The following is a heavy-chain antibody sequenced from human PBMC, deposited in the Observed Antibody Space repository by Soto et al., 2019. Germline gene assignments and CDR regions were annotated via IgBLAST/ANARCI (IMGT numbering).Heavy chain of an antibody. J-gene: IGHJ6*03. CDR1: GFTFSSYG. CDR3: ARSEGLGYCTNGVCYKYYYYMDV. V-gene: IGHV3-33*01. CDR2: IWYDGSNK. D-gene: IGHD2-8*01. Sequence: GGSLRLSCAASGFTFSSYGMHWVRQAPGKGLEWVAVIWYDGSNKYYADSVKGRFTISRDNSKNTLYLQMNSLRAEDTAVYYCARSEGLGYCTNGVCYKYYYYMDVWGKGTTVTVSS.